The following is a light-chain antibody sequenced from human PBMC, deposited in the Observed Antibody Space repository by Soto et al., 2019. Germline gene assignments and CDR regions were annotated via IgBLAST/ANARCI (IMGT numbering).Light chain of an antibody. Sequence: DSVLNLSPDSLAGSLGARATINCQSSQSVLYSSNNKNYLAWFQQKPGQPPKLLIYWASTRKSGVPDRFSGSGSGTDFTLTISSLQAEDVAVYYCQQYHSDPITFGQGTR. CDR3: QQYHSDPIT. CDR2: WAS. CDR1: QSVLYSSNNKNY. V-gene: IGKV4-1*01. J-gene: IGKJ5*01.